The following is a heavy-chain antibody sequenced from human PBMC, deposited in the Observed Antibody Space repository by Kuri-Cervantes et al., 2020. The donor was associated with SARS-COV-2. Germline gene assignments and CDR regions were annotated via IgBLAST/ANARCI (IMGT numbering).Heavy chain of an antibody. CDR3: ARESALLSLDY. CDR1: GFTFSSYS. CDR2: ISSSSSYI. D-gene: IGHD2-8*01. Sequence: GGSLRLSFTASGFTFSSYSMNWFRQAPGKGLEGVSSISSSSSYIYYADSVKGRFTISRDNAKNSLYLHMNSLRAEDTAVYYCARESALLSLDYWGQGTPVTVSS. J-gene: IGHJ4*02. V-gene: IGHV3-21*01.